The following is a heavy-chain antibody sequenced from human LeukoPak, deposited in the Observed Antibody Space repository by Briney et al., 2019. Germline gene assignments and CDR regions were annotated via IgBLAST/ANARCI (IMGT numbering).Heavy chain of an antibody. Sequence: GGSLRLSCAASGFTFSTFAMIWVRQPPGKGLEWVAVISYDGSNKYYADSVKGRFTISRDNSKNTLYLQMNSLRAEDTAVYYCARGAGSYYYYMDVWGKGTTVTVSS. CDR1: GFTFSTFA. J-gene: IGHJ6*03. CDR2: ISYDGSNK. D-gene: IGHD1-26*01. V-gene: IGHV3-30*04. CDR3: ARGAGSYYYYMDV.